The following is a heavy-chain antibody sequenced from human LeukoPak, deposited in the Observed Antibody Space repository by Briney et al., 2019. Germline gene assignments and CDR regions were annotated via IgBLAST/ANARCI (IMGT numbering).Heavy chain of an antibody. Sequence: GGSLRLSCAASGFIFSFYTLNWVRQAPGKGLEWVSSISDGGSEVYYADPIKGRFATSRDDAKNSLSLEMNSLRVEDTATYYCAKGKSGSYYYYMDVRGKGTTVTVSS. CDR2: ISDGGSEV. J-gene: IGHJ6*03. CDR3: AKGKSGSYYYYMDV. V-gene: IGHV3-21*06. CDR1: GFIFSFYT.